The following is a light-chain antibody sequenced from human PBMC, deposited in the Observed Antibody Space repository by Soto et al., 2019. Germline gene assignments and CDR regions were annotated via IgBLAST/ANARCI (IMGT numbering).Light chain of an antibody. V-gene: IGLV2-14*01. CDR1: SSDVGGYNY. Sequence: QSALTQPASVSGSPGQSITISCTGTSSDVGGYNYVSWYQQHPGKAPKLMIYDVSNRPSGVSNRFSGSKSGNTASLTISGHQAEYEADYYCSSYTSSSTLGVVFGGGTKLTVL. J-gene: IGLJ2*01. CDR2: DVS. CDR3: SSYTSSSTLGVV.